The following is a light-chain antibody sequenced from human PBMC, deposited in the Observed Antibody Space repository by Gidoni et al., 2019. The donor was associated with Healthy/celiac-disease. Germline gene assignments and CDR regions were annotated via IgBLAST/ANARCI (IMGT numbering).Light chain of an antibody. V-gene: IGKV3-15*01. CDR1: QSVSSN. CDR2: SAS. J-gene: IGKJ2*01. Sequence: EIVMTQSPATLSVSPGERATLSCRASQSVSSNLAWYQQKPGQAPRLLIYSASTRATGIPARFSGSGSWTEFTLTISSLQSEDFAVYYCQQYNNWPPYTFGQXTKLEIK. CDR3: QQYNNWPPYT.